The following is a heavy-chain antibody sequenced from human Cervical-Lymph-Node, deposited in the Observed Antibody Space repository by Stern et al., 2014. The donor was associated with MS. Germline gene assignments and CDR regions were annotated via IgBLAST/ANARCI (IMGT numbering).Heavy chain of an antibody. J-gene: IGHJ4*02. CDR2: IWYDGSHK. CDR1: GFTFSSYG. D-gene: IGHD2-15*01. V-gene: IGHV3-33*01. CDR3: ARDGYCSGGSCYSYFDY. Sequence: QVQLVESGGGVVQPGRSLRLSCAASGFTFSSYGMYWVRQAPGKGLEWVAVIWYDGSHKFCADSVKGRFTISRDNSKNTLYLQMNSLRAEDTAVYFCARDGYCSGGSCYSYFDYWGQGTLVTVSS.